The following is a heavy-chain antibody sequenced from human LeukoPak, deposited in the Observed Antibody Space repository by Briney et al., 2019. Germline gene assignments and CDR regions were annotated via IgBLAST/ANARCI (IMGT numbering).Heavy chain of an antibody. CDR1: GFTFSSYA. CDR2: INSNGGST. V-gene: IGHV3-64*01. CDR3: ARDPDY. J-gene: IGHJ4*02. Sequence: GGSLRLSCVASGFTFSSYAMHWVRQTPGKGLEYVSGINSNGGSTHYANSVKGRFTISRDNSKHTLYLQMGSLRTEDMAVYYCARDPDYWGQGTLVTVSS.